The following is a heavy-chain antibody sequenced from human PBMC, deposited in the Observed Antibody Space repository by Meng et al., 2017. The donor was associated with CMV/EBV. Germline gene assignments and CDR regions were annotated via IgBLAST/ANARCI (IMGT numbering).Heavy chain of an antibody. D-gene: IGHD1-26*01. Sequence: SCADSGFTFSSYWMHWVRQVPGKGLVWVSRINSDGTSASYADSVQGRFTISRDNAKSTLYLQMNSLRAEDTAVYYCARGYSGTYRADYWGQGTLVTVSS. CDR2: INSDGTSA. V-gene: IGHV3-74*01. CDR1: GFTFSSYW. CDR3: ARGYSGTYRADY. J-gene: IGHJ4*02.